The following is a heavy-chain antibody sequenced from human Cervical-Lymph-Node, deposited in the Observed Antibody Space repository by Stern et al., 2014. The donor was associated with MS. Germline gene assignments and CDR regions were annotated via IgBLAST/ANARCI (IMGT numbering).Heavy chain of an antibody. V-gene: IGHV4-31*03. CDR2: IYYSGSTT. Sequence: VQLVESGPGLVKPSQTLSLTCTVSGGSINSGGYYWSWIRQLPGKGLEWIGYIYYSGSTTYQNPSLKSRVIISVDSSKNQFSLKLNSVTAADTAVYYCARVLEDDLTDWYFDLWGRGTLVSVSA. J-gene: IGHJ2*01. CDR1: GGSINSGGYY. D-gene: IGHD3/OR15-3a*01. CDR3: ARVLEDDLTDWYFDL.